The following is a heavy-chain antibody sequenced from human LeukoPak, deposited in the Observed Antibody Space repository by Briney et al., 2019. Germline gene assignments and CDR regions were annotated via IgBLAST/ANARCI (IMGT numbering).Heavy chain of an antibody. D-gene: IGHD6-13*01. Sequence: PGGSPRLSCAASGFTFSDYYMSWIRQAPGKGLEWVTAISYDGSNKYYADSVKGRFTISRDNSKNTLYVQMNSLRAEDTAVYYCAKEGYSRGYYSYYYMDVWGKGTTVTVSS. CDR2: ISYDGSNK. CDR1: GFTFSDYY. V-gene: IGHV3-30*18. J-gene: IGHJ6*03. CDR3: AKEGYSRGYYSYYYMDV.